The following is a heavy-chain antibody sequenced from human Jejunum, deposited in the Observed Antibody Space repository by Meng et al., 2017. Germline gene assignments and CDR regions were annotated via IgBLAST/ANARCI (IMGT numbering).Heavy chain of an antibody. CDR1: GGSISNW. CDR2: IYHSGTT. D-gene: IGHD3-22*01. V-gene: IGHV4-4*02. Sequence: QVQVQGPGPGLVKPSGTLSPTCTVSGGSISNWWSWVRQPPGKGLEWIGDIYHSGTTNYNPSLQSRVTISVDKSENQFSLKLRSVTAADTAVYYCARVQGDFYDNDAYYSYFAYWGPGALVTVFS. CDR3: ARVQGDFYDNDAYYSYFAY. J-gene: IGHJ4*02.